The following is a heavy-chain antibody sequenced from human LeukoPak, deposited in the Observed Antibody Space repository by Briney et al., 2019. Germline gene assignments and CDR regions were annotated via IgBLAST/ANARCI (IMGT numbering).Heavy chain of an antibody. J-gene: IGHJ4*02. CDR3: ARDNYDRAFDY. Sequence: PGGSLRLSCAASGFTFSSYGMHWVRQAPGKGLEWVAVIWYDGSNKYYADSVKGRFTISRDNSKNTLYLQMNSPRAEDTAVYYCARDNYDRAFDYWGQGTLVTVSS. CDR1: GFTFSSYG. V-gene: IGHV3-33*01. D-gene: IGHD4-11*01. CDR2: IWYDGSNK.